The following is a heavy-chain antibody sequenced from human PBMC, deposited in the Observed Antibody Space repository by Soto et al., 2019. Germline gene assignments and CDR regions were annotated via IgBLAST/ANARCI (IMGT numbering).Heavy chain of an antibody. CDR3: VKDGARIAAADLVWFDP. V-gene: IGHV3-64D*08. CDR1: GFTFSSYA. CDR2: ISSNGGST. J-gene: IGHJ5*02. D-gene: IGHD6-13*01. Sequence: PGGSLRLSCSASGFTFSSYAMHWVRQAPGKGLEYVSAISSNGGSTYYADSVKGRFTISRDNSKNTLYLQMSSLRAEDTAVYYCVKDGARIAAADLVWFDPWGQGTLVTVSS.